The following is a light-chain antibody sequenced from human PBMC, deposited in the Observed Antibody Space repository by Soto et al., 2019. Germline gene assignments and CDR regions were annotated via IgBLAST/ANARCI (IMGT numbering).Light chain of an antibody. CDR1: QSVSSN. V-gene: IGKV3-15*01. CDR2: GAS. J-gene: IGKJ1*01. CDR3: QQYNNWPLWT. Sequence: EIVMTPSPATLSVSSWQRATLSFRSSQSVSSNLAWYQQKPGQAPRLLIYGASTRATGIPARFSGSGSGTEFTLTISSLQSEDFAVYYCQQYNNWPLWTFGQGTKVDI.